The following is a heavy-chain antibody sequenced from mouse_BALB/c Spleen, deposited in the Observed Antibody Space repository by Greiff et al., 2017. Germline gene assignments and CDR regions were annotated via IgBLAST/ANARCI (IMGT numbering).Heavy chain of an antibody. V-gene: IGHV3-6*02. Sequence: ESGPGLVKPSQSLSLTCSVTGYSITSCYYWTWIRQFPGNKLEWMGYISYDGSNNYNPSLKNRISITRDTSKNQFFLKLNSVTTEDTATYYCARDLLPTATFAYWGQGTLVTVSA. CDR3: ARDLLPTATFAY. D-gene: IGHD1-2*01. CDR1: GYSITSCYY. CDR2: ISYDGSN. J-gene: IGHJ3*01.